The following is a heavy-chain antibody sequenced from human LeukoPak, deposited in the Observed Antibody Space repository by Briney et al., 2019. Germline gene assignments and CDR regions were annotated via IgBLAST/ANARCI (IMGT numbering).Heavy chain of an antibody. Sequence: SETLSLTCTVSGGSINSSSYYWGWIRQPPGKGLEWIGSIYHSGSTYYNPSLKSRVTISVDTSKKQFSLKLSSVTAADTAVYYCARRRYSSSWYRIDDAFDIWGQGTMVTVSS. J-gene: IGHJ3*02. CDR3: ARRRYSSSWYRIDDAFDI. V-gene: IGHV4-39*01. CDR2: IYHSGST. CDR1: GGSINSSSYY. D-gene: IGHD6-13*01.